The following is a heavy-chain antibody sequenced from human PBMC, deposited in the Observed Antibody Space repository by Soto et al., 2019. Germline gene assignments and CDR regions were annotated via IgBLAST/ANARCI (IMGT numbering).Heavy chain of an antibody. Sequence: SETLSLTCTVSGGSISGYYWSWIRQSPGKGLEWIGDIHYSGSTNYNPSLKSRVTISVDTSKNQLSLKLSSVTAADTAVYYCARGSAAGTKSPFDYWGQGTLVTVS. D-gene: IGHD6-13*01. CDR2: IHYSGST. J-gene: IGHJ4*02. CDR3: ARGSAAGTKSPFDY. V-gene: IGHV4-59*01. CDR1: GGSISGYY.